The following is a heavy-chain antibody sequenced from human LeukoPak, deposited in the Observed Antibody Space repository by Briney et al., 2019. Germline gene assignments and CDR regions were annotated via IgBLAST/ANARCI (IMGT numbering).Heavy chain of an antibody. V-gene: IGHV4-59*01. J-gene: IGHJ4*02. CDR1: GGSISSYY. CDR3: ARTGPRQLIDY. CDR2: ICASSST. Sequence: SETLSLTCTVSGGSISSYYWSWIRQPPGKGLEWIGYICASSSTNYNASLKKRGTISVDTSKNQYSLTLISMTATDTAVYYCARTGPRQLIDYWGQGTLVTVSS. D-gene: IGHD6-19*01.